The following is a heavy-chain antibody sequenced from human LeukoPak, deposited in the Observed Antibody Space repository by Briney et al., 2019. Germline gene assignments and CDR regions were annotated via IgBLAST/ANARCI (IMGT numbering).Heavy chain of an antibody. CDR1: GYTFTSYY. Sequence: EASVKVSCKASGYTFTSYYLHWVRQAPGQGLEWMGWINPNSGGTNYAQKFQGRVTMTRDTSISTAYMELSRLRSDDTAEYYCARALYYDSSGYYSSSYHYFQHWGQGTLVTVSS. D-gene: IGHD3-22*01. V-gene: IGHV1-2*02. CDR3: ARALYYDSSGYYSSSYHYFQH. CDR2: INPNSGGT. J-gene: IGHJ1*01.